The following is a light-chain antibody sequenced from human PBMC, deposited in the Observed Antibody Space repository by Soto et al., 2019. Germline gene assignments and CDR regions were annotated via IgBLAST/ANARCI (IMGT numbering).Light chain of an antibody. CDR1: SSDIGAYNY. CDR3: CSHAGTYIL. CDR2: DVN. J-gene: IGLJ2*01. V-gene: IGLV2-11*01. Sequence: QSALTQPRSVSGSPGQSVTISCTGTSSDIGAYNYVSWYQQLPGKAPKLMIYDVNKRPSGVPDHFSGSKSGNTASLTISGLQPEDEADYYCCSHAGTYILFGGGTQLTVL.